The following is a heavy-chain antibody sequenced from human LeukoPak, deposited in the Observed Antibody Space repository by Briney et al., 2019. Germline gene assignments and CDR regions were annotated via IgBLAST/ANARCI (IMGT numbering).Heavy chain of an antibody. CDR2: ISSSSDYI. V-gene: IGHV3-21*01. CDR3: ARDSSGYPDY. CDR1: GFTFSNYN. D-gene: IGHD3-22*01. J-gene: IGHJ4*02. Sequence: GGSLRLSCAASGFTFSNYNMNWVRQAPGKGLEWVSFISSSSDYIYYADSVKGRFTISRDNAKNSLYLQMNSLRAEDAAVYYCARDSSGYPDYWGQGTLVTVSS.